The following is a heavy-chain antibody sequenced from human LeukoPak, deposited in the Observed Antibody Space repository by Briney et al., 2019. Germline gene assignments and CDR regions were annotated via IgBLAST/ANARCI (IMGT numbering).Heavy chain of an antibody. CDR1: EFTATNNY. V-gene: IGHV3-53*01. J-gene: IGHJ4*02. D-gene: IGHD2-15*01. Sequence: EGSLRPSCASSEFTATNNYMSWVRQAAGNVLRWVSVIYGGGGTYYGDSVKGRFTISRDNSKNTLYLQLNSLRAEETAVYYGAATNIGCCSGGSGPEHYWGQGTLVAVSS. CDR3: AATNIGCCSGGSGPEHY. CDR2: IYGGGGT.